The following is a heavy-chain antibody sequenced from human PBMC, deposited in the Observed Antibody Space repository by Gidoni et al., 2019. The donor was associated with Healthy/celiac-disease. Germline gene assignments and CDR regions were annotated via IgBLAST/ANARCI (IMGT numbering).Heavy chain of an antibody. Sequence: EVQLVESGGGLVQPGGSLRLSCAAYGFTFSSYWMSWVRQAPGKGLEWVANIKQDGSEKYYVDSVKGRFTISRDNAKNSLYLQMNSLRAEDTAVYYCARVAIYPGPDRFPGRLGYFDLWGRGTLVTVSS. D-gene: IGHD2-21*01. CDR3: ARVAIYPGPDRFPGRLGYFDL. CDR2: IKQDGSEK. V-gene: IGHV3-7*01. CDR1: GFTFSSYW. J-gene: IGHJ2*01.